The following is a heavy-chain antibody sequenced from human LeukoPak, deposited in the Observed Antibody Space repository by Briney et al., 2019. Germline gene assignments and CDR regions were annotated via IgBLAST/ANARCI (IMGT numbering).Heavy chain of an antibody. J-gene: IGHJ4*02. V-gene: IGHV1-69*04. D-gene: IGHD3-22*01. Sequence: SLKPSCKASGVTLSSYAISSVRQAPGHRLEWMGRIIPILGIATYAQKFQGRVTITADKSTSTAYMELSSLRSEDTAVYYCARSYYYDSSGYYFLDYWGQGTLVTVSS. CDR1: GVTLSSYA. CDR2: IIPILGIA. CDR3: ARSYYYDSSGYYFLDY.